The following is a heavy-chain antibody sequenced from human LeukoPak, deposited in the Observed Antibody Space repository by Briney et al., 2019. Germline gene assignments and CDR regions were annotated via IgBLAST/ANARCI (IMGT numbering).Heavy chain of an antibody. CDR1: GFTFSGYG. J-gene: IGHJ4*02. CDR2: ISFDGSNK. V-gene: IGHV3-30*18. D-gene: IGHD4-17*01. Sequence: GGSLGLSCAASGFTFSGYGMHWVRQAPGKGLEWVAVISFDGSNKYYADSVKGRFTFSRDNSKNTLYLQMNSLRAEDTAVYYCAKGVYGDYAPALDYWGQGTLVTVSS. CDR3: AKGVYGDYAPALDY.